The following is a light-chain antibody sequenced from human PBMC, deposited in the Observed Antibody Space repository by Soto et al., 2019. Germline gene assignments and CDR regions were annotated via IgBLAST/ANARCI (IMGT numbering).Light chain of an antibody. J-gene: IGKJ1*01. CDR3: QPYATSPWT. Sequence: EIVLTQSPGTLSLSPGERATLSCRASQTVASNYLAWYQQKPGQAPRLLIYGASRRATGIPDRFSGSGSGTDLTLNISRLEPEDFVQHHCQPYATSPWTFGQGTKVDIK. CDR2: GAS. CDR1: QTVASNY. V-gene: IGKV3-20*01.